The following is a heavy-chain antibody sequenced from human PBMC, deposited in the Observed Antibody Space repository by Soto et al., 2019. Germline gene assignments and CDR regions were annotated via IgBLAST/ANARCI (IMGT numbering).Heavy chain of an antibody. CDR3: AREPTVDTSGYFYYFDL. V-gene: IGHV1-69*01. Sequence: QVEVVQSGAEVGRPGSSVKVSCKASGGTFGSFVINWVRQAPGQGLAWMGRITPVFGTPKYAQKFQGRVTITADEYSETVYMELRGLRFEDTAVYYCAREPTVDTSGYFYYFDLWGQGTLVSASS. CDR1: GGTFGSFV. D-gene: IGHD3-22*01. CDR2: ITPVFGTP. J-gene: IGHJ4*02.